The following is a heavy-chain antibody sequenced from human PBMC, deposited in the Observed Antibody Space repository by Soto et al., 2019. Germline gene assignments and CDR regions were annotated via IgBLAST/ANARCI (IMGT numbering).Heavy chain of an antibody. Sequence: PGGSLRLSCAASGITFSSYSMNWVRQAPGKGLEWVSYISSSSSTIYYADSVKGRFTISRDNAKNSLYLQMNSLRDEDTAVYYCARGFGSSWSGYFDLWGRGTLVTVSS. J-gene: IGHJ2*01. CDR2: ISSSSSTI. CDR1: GITFSSYS. CDR3: ARGFGSSWSGYFDL. V-gene: IGHV3-48*02. D-gene: IGHD6-13*01.